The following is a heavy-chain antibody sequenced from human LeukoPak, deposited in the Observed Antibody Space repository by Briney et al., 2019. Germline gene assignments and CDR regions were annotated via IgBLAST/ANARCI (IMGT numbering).Heavy chain of an antibody. D-gene: IGHD3-22*01. CDR3: ARVGAVTMIVVVISDAFDI. CDR1: GGSISSYY. V-gene: IGHV4-59*12. Sequence: PSETLSLTCTVSGGSISSYYWSWIRQPPGKGLEWIGYIYYSGSTNYNPSLKSRVTMSVDTSKNQFSLKLSSVTAADTAVYYCARVGAVTMIVVVISDAFDIWGQGTMVTVSS. J-gene: IGHJ3*02. CDR2: IYYSGST.